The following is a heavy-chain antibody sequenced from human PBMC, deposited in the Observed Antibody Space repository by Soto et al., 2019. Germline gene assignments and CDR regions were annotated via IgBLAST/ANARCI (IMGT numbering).Heavy chain of an antibody. CDR3: ARVAFTMIAGY. V-gene: IGHV4-30-4*01. J-gene: IGHJ4*02. CDR1: GGSIISGDYY. D-gene: IGHD3-22*01. CDR2: IYYSGST. Sequence: KPSETLSLTCTFSGGSIISGDYYWSWIRQPPGKGLEWIGYIYYSGSTYYNPSLKSRVTISVDTSKNQFSLKLSSVTAADTAVYYCARVAFTMIAGYWGQGTLVTVSS.